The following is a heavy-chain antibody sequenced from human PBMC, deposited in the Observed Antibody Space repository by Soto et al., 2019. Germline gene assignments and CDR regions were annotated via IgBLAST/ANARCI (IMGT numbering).Heavy chain of an antibody. Sequence: PGESLKISCKVSGDSFTGFWIGWVRQVPGKGLEWLGSIYPRDSDTRYSPSFQGQVTISADKSLSTAYLQWNSLQASDTAMYYCARQITMVRGPYGMDVWGQGTTVTVSS. V-gene: IGHV5-51*01. CDR2: IYPRDSDT. CDR1: GDSFTGFW. CDR3: ARQITMVRGPYGMDV. D-gene: IGHD3-10*01. J-gene: IGHJ6*02.